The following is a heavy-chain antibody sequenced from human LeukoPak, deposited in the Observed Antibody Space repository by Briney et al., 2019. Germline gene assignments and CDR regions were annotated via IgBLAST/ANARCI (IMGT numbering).Heavy chain of an antibody. CDR1: GGSISSSSYY. CDR2: IYYSGRT. J-gene: IGHJ4*02. D-gene: IGHD3-22*01. V-gene: IGHV4-39*01. CDR3: ARYHDSSDY. Sequence: SETLSLTCTVSGGSISSSSYYWGWIRQPPGKGLEWIGSIYYSGRTHYNPSLKSRVTISVDTSENQFSLNLRFVTAADTAVYYCARYHDSSDYWGQGTLVTVSS.